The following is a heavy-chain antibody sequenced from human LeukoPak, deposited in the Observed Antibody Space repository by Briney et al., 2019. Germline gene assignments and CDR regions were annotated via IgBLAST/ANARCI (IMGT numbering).Heavy chain of an antibody. V-gene: IGHV3-66*01. J-gene: IGHJ4*02. CDR3: ARDEEGYCSGGSCYPRWLD. Sequence: GGSLRLSCAASGFTVSSNYMSWVRQAPGKGLEWVAVIYIGDSTYYADSVKGRFAISRDNTKNTLNLQMNSLRVEDTAVYYCARDEEGYCSGGSCYPRWLDWGQGPLVTVSS. CDR2: IYIGDST. D-gene: IGHD2-15*01. CDR1: GFTVSSNY.